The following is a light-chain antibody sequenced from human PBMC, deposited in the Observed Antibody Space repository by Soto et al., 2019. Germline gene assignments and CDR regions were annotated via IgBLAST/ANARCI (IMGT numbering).Light chain of an antibody. CDR2: AAS. CDR1: QSISTNY. J-gene: IGKJ5*01. V-gene: IGKV3-20*01. CDR3: QQYGRT. Sequence: EVVLTQSPGTLSLSPGESATLSCRASQSISTNYLAWYQQKPGQAPRLLIYAASNRLTGIPDRFSGSGSGTDFTLTISRLEPEDFALYYCQQYGRTFGQGTRLEIK.